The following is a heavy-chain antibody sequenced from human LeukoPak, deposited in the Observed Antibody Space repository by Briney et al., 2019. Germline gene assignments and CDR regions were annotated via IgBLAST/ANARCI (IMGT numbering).Heavy chain of an antibody. Sequence: SETLSLTCTVSGGSISSYYWSWIQQPPGKGLEWLGYIYYSGSTNYNPSLKSRVTISVDTSKNQFSLKLSSVTAADTAVYYCASVGSYYYDSSGPSNAFDIWGQGTMVTVSS. CDR3: ASVGSYYYDSSGPSNAFDI. J-gene: IGHJ3*02. V-gene: IGHV4-59*01. CDR2: IYYSGST. D-gene: IGHD3-22*01. CDR1: GGSISSYY.